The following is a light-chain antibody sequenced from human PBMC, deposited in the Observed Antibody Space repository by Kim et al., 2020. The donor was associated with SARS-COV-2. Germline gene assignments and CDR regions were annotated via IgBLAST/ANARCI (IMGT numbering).Light chain of an antibody. CDR2: RDM. V-gene: IGLV3-9*01. J-gene: IGLJ3*02. CDR3: QVWDSSTFWV. CDR1: NIGSKN. Sequence: SYELTQPLSVSVALGQTARITCGGNNIGSKNVHWYQQKPGQAPVVVIYRDMNRPSGTPERFSGSNSGNTATLSISRAQAGDEADYYCQVWDSSTFWVFGGGTQLTVL.